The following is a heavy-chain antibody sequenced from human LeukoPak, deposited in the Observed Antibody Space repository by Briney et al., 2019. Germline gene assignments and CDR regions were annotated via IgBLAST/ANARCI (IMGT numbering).Heavy chain of an antibody. J-gene: IGHJ4*02. CDR3: AKDSSPDCFDY. CDR1: GGSISSYY. V-gene: IGHV4-59*01. Sequence: SETLSLTCTVSGGSISSYYWSWIRQPPGKGLEWIGYIYYSGSTNYNPSLKSRVTISVDTSKNQFSLKLSSVTAADTAVYYCAKDSSPDCFDYWGQGTLVTVSS. CDR2: IYYSGST. D-gene: IGHD1-14*01.